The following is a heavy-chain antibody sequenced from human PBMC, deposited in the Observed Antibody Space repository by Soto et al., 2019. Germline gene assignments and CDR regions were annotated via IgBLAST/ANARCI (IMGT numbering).Heavy chain of an antibody. CDR1: GFSFSDYF. J-gene: IGHJ4*02. Sequence: ASVKVSCKASGFSFSDYFMHWVRQAPGQGLEWMGIINPSGDIKNYAQKFQGRVTITRNTLFLQMNSLTHEDTAVYYCAKGGDSWSGFSPDWGQGTLVTVSS. CDR3: AKGGDSWSGFSPD. CDR2: INPSGDIK. D-gene: IGHD3-3*01. V-gene: IGHV1-46*01.